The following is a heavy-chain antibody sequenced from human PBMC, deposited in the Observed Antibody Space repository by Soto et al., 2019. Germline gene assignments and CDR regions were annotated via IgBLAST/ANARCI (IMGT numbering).Heavy chain of an antibody. V-gene: IGHV3-15*01. CDR3: TTDTVL. Sequence: GGSLRLSCVASGFTFNNASLSWVRQAPGKGLEWVGRIQRESDGRTTDYVAPVKGRFTISRDDSKSTLYLQMNSLSTEDTAVYYCTTDTVLWGQGTLVTVSS. D-gene: IGHD4-17*01. J-gene: IGHJ4*02. CDR2: IQRESDGRTT. CDR1: GFTFNNAS.